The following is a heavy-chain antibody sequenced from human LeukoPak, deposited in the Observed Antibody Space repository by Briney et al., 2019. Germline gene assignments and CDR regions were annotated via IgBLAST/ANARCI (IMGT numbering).Heavy chain of an antibody. CDR3: ARHYSGYDFWSGYLSDAFDI. CDR2: IYPGDSDT. CDR1: GYSFTSYW. V-gene: IGHV5-51*01. J-gene: IGHJ3*02. Sequence: GESLKISCKGSGYSFTSYWIGWVGQMPGKGLEWLGIIYPGDSDTRYSPSFQGQVTISADKSISTAYLQWSSLKASDTAMYYCARHYSGYDFWSGYLSDAFDIWGQGTMVTVSS. D-gene: IGHD3-3*01.